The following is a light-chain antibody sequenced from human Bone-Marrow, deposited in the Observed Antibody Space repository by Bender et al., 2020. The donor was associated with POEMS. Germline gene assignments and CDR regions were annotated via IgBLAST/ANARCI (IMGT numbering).Light chain of an antibody. CDR1: SSDVGAWNY. Sequence: QSALTQPRSVSGSPGQSVTISCTGTSSDVGAWNYISWYQQHPDKAPKLVISDVATRPSGVSSRFSGSKSANTASLTISGLQGDDEAAYFCGSYTTSGSYVFGSGTRVTVL. CDR2: DVA. J-gene: IGLJ1*01. V-gene: IGLV2-14*03. CDR3: GSYTTSGSYV.